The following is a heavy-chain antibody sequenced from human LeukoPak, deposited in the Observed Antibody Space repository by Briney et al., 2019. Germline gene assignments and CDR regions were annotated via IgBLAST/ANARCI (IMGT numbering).Heavy chain of an antibody. V-gene: IGHV3-23*01. CDR1: GFTFSSYA. CDR2: ISGSGGST. CDR3: ANGDTYYYDSSGYYAPVS. D-gene: IGHD3-22*01. Sequence: GGSLRLSCAASGFTFSSYAMSWVRQAPGKGLEWVSAISGSGGSTYYADSVKGRFTISRDNSENTLYLQMNSLRAEDTAVYYCANGDTYYYDSSGYYAPVSWGQGTLVTVSS. J-gene: IGHJ5*02.